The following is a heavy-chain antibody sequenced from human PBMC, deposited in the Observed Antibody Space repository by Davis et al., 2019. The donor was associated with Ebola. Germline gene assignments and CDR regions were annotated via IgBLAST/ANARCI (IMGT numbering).Heavy chain of an antibody. CDR3: ARGFPRGYTFMRFDY. J-gene: IGHJ4*02. CDR2: INHSGST. V-gene: IGHV4-34*01. CDR1: GGSFSGYY. Sequence: SETLSLTCAVYGGSFSGYYWSWIRQPPGKGLEWIGEINHSGSTNYNPSLKSRVTISVDKSKNQFSLKLSSVTAADTAVYYCARGFPRGYTFMRFDYWGQGTLVTVSS. D-gene: IGHD5-18*01.